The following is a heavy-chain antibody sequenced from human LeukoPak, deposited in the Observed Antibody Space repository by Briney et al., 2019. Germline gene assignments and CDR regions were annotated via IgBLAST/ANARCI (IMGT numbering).Heavy chain of an antibody. Sequence: GGSLRLSCAVSGFTFSNYAMSWVRQAPGKGLVWVSRINCDGSSTSYADSVKGRFTISRDNAKNTLYLQMNSLRAEDTAMYYCAREGMVRGVTQYYFDCWGQGTLVTVSS. J-gene: IGHJ4*02. V-gene: IGHV3-74*01. CDR3: AREGMVRGVTQYYFDC. CDR2: INCDGSST. D-gene: IGHD3-10*01. CDR1: GFTFSNYA.